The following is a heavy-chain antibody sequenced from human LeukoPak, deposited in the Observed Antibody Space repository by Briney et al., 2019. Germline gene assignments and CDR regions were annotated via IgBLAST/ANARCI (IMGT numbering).Heavy chain of an antibody. J-gene: IGHJ4*02. D-gene: IGHD3-10*01. Sequence: ASVKVSCKASGYTFTSYGISWVRQAPGQGLEWMGWISAYNGNTNYAQKLQGRVTMATDTSTSTAYMELRSLRSDDTAVYYCAITYYYGSGSYAPDYWGQGTLVTVSS. V-gene: IGHV1-18*01. CDR2: ISAYNGNT. CDR1: GYTFTSYG. CDR3: AITYYYGSGSYAPDY.